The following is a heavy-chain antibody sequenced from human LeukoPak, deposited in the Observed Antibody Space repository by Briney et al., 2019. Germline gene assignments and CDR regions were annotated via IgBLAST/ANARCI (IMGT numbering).Heavy chain of an antibody. CDR3: ARDLEYSSPQGDYYYYMDV. V-gene: IGHV1-69*01. J-gene: IGHJ6*03. CDR2: IIPIFGTA. CDR1: GDTFSSYA. D-gene: IGHD6-6*01. Sequence: SVKVSCKASGDTFSSYAISWVRQAPGQGLEWMGGIIPIFGTANYAQKFQGRVTITADESTSTAYMELSSLRSEDTAVYYCARDLEYSSPQGDYYYYMDVWGKGTTVTVSS.